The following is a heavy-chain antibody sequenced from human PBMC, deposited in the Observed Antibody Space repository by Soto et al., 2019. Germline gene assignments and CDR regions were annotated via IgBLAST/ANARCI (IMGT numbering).Heavy chain of an antibody. J-gene: IGHJ4*02. CDR2: ISAYNGNT. CDR3: ARGWRRVRGADYFDY. V-gene: IGHV1-18*01. D-gene: IGHD3-10*01. CDR1: GYTFTSYG. Sequence: QVQLVQSGAAVKKPGASVKVSCKASGYTFTSYGIIWVRQAPGQGLEWMGWISAYNGNTNYAQKLRGRGTMTTDTSTSTDNMELRSLRSDDTAVYYWARGWRRVRGADYFDYWGQGTLVTVSS.